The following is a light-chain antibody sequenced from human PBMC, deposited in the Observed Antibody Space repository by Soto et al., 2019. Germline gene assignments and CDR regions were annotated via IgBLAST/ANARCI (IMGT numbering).Light chain of an antibody. CDR2: AAS. J-gene: IGKJ1*01. Sequence: DIQMTQSPSSLSASVGERVIITCRASQSISRYLNWYQRKPGRAPKLLVYAASNLQSGVPSRFSGSGSETDFTLTINSLQPEDFAIYYCQQADSFPWTFGQGTRVEIK. CDR1: QSISRY. V-gene: IGKV1-39*01. CDR3: QQADSFPWT.